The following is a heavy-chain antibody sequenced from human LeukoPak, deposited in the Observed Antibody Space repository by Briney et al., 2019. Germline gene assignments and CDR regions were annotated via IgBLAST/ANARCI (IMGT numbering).Heavy chain of an antibody. CDR3: ARDSGYYGSGSYHLDT. D-gene: IGHD3-10*01. Sequence: ASVKVSCKASGYTFTGYYMHWVRQAPGQGLEWMGWINPNSGGTNYAQKFQGRVTMTRDTSISTVYMELSRLRSDDTAVYYCARDSGYYGSGSYHLDTWGQGTLVTVSS. CDR2: INPNSGGT. V-gene: IGHV1-2*02. J-gene: IGHJ4*02. CDR1: GYTFTGYY.